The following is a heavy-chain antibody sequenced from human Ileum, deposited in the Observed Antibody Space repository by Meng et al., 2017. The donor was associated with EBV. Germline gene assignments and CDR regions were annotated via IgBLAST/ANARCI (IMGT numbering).Heavy chain of an antibody. V-gene: IGHV1-18*01. J-gene: IGHJ4*02. Sequence: QLVECGGEVKKAGAAVKVACKGSGYTFTNYGITWVRQAPGQGLEWMGWISAYNGNTNYAQTLQGRVTMTTDTSTSTAYMELGSLRSDDTAVYYCARVEVGITSGDYWGQGTLVTVSS. CDR3: ARVEVGITSGDY. D-gene: IGHD1-26*01. CDR2: ISAYNGNT. CDR1: GYTFTNYG.